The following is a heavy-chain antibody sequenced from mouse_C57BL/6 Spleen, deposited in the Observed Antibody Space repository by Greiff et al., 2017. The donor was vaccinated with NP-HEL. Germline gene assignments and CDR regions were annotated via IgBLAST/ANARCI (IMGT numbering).Heavy chain of an antibody. CDR1: GFTFSDYG. Sequence: EVKLMESGGGLVKPGGSLKLSCAASGFTFSDYGMHWVRQAPEKGLEWVAYISSGSSTIYYADTVKGRFTISRDNAKNTLFLQMTSLRSKDTAMYYCARNPLITTLVAREGYAMDYWGQGTSVTVSS. V-gene: IGHV5-17*01. CDR3: ARNPLITTLVAREGYAMDY. J-gene: IGHJ4*01. CDR2: ISSGSSTI. D-gene: IGHD1-1*01.